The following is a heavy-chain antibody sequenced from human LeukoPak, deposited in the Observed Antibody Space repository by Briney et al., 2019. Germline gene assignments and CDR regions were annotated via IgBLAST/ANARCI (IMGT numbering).Heavy chain of an antibody. Sequence: ASVKVSCKASGYTFTGYYMHWVRQAPGQGLEWMGWINPNSGGTNYAQKFQGRVTMTRDTSISTAYMELSRLRSDDTAVYYCARGMGSGTYRRFDFWGQGTLVTVSS. D-gene: IGHD3-10*01. V-gene: IGHV1-2*02. CDR3: ARGMGSGTYRRFDF. CDR2: INPNSGGT. CDR1: GYTFTGYY. J-gene: IGHJ4*02.